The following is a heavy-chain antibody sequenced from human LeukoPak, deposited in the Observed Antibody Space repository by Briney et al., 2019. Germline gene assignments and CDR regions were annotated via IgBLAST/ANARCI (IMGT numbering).Heavy chain of an antibody. V-gene: IGHV5-51*01. D-gene: IGHD3-22*01. CDR1: GYSFTSYW. CDR2: IYPGDSDT. J-gene: IGHJ4*02. CDR3: ARQGDSSGYYTIVNY. Sequence: GESLKISSKGSGYSFTSYWIGWVRQMPGKGLEWMGIIYPGDSDTRYSPSFQGQVTISADKSISTAYLQWSSLKASDTAMYYCARQGDSSGYYTIVNYWGQGTLVTVSS.